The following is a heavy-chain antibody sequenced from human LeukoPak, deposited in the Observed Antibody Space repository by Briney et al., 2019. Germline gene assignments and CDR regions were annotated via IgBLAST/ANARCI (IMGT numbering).Heavy chain of an antibody. Sequence: SETLSLTCTVSGGSISSGSYYWSWIRQPAGKGLEWIGRIYTSGSTNYNPSLKSRVTISVDTSKNQFSLKLSSVTAADTAVYYWATQVPAAMGDWFDPWGQGTLVTVSS. V-gene: IGHV4-61*02. J-gene: IGHJ5*02. D-gene: IGHD2-2*01. CDR3: ATQVPAAMGDWFDP. CDR2: IYTSGST. CDR1: GGSISSGSYY.